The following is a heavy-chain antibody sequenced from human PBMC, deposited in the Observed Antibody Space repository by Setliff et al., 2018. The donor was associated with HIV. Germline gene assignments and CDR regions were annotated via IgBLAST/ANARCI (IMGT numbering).Heavy chain of an antibody. V-gene: IGHV1-2*06. CDR1: GYSFTDYF. CDR2: VNPNSGDT. D-gene: IGHD3-9*01. Sequence: ASVKVSCKASGYSFTDYFMHWVRQAPGQGLEWMGRVNPNSGDTNYAQKFQGRVTMTRDTSISTAYMELSRLRSDDTAVYYCARGSLLGYFDWLFPDWGQGTLVTVSS. J-gene: IGHJ4*02. CDR3: ARGSLLGYFDWLFPD.